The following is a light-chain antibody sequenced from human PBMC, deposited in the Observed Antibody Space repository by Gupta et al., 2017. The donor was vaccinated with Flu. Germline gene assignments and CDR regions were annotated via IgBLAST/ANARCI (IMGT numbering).Light chain of an antibody. Sequence: DIQMTQSPSSLSASVGDRVTITCRASQSISSYLNWYQHKPGKAPKLLIYAASSLQSGVPTRFSGSGSGTDFTLTISRLQPEDFATYYCQQSYSTPPTFVGGTKVEIK. CDR1: QSISSY. J-gene: IGKJ4*01. V-gene: IGKV1-39*01. CDR2: AAS. CDR3: QQSYSTPPT.